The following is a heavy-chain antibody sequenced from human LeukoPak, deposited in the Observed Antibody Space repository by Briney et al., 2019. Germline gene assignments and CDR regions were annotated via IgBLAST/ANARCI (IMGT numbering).Heavy chain of an antibody. CDR2: ISSNSRDI. J-gene: IGHJ4*02. V-gene: IGHV3-21*04. D-gene: IGHD2-8*01. CDR1: GFTFNTYS. CDR3: AKLLMGSQGPFFDY. Sequence: GGSLRLSCAASGFTFNTYSMNWVRQAPGKGLEWVSSISSNSRDIYYADSVKGRFTISRDNAKNTLYLQMNSLRAEDTAVYYCAKLLMGSQGPFFDYWGQGTLVTVSS.